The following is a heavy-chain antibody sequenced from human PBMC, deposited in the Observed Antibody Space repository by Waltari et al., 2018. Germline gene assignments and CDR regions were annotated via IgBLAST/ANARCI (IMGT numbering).Heavy chain of an antibody. CDR2: IIPIFGTA. CDR3: VGGIDKWFDP. J-gene: IGHJ5*02. Sequence: QVQLVQSGAEVKKPGASVKVSCKASGYTFTSYGISWVRQAPGQGLEWMGGIIPIFGTANYAQKFQGRVTITTDESTSTAYMELSSLRSEDTAVYYCVGGIDKWFDPWGQGTLVTVSS. CDR1: GYTFTSYG. D-gene: IGHD1-20*01. V-gene: IGHV1-69*05.